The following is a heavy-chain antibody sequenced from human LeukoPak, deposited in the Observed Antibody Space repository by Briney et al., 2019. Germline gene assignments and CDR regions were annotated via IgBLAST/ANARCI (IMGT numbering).Heavy chain of an antibody. CDR3: AELGITMIGGV. V-gene: IGHV3-21*01. J-gene: IGHJ6*04. Sequence: GGSLTLSCAVSGFTFSSYSMNWVRQAPGKGLEWVSYISRSTLYIYYADSVTGRVTISRDNAKNSLYLQMNSLRAEDTAVYYCAELGITMIGGVWGKGTTVTISS. CDR2: ISRSTLYI. D-gene: IGHD3-10*02. CDR1: GFTFSSYS.